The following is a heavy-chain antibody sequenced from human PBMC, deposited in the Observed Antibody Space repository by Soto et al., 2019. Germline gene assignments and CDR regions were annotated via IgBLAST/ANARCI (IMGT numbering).Heavy chain of an antibody. Sequence: SETLSLTCTVPGGSVNIGTYYWGWIRQPPGEGLEWIGTFYYSESTYYNPSLEGRVTISVDTSKNQFSLKVSSVTVADTAIYYCARWAAGFDYWGQGTLVTVSS. CDR1: GGSVNIGTYY. V-gene: IGHV4-39*01. J-gene: IGHJ4*02. CDR3: ARWAAGFDY. D-gene: IGHD6-13*01. CDR2: FYYSEST.